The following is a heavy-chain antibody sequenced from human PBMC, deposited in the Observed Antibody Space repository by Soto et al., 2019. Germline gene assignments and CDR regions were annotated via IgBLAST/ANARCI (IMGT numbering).Heavy chain of an antibody. J-gene: IGHJ3*02. CDR1: GGSIRDYS. CDR2: MYHSGST. CDR3: ARGEEAVAGDDAFDI. V-gene: IGHV4-30-2*01. Sequence: PSETLSLTCTVSGGSIRDYSWSWIRQPPGKGLEWIGYMYHSGSTYYNPSLKSRVTISIDRSKNQFSLKLSSVTAADTAVYYCARGEEAVAGDDAFDIWGQGTLVTVSS. D-gene: IGHD6-19*01.